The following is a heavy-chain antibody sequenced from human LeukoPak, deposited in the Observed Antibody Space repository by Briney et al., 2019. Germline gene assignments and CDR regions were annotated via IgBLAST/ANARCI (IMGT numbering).Heavy chain of an antibody. Sequence: GSSVKVSCKASGGTFSSYAISWVRQAPGQGLEWMGRIIPILGIANYAQKFQGRVTITADKSTSTAYMELSSLRSGDTAVYYCARDRGSEMATQFDYWGQGTLVTVSS. CDR2: IIPILGIA. J-gene: IGHJ4*02. CDR1: GGTFSSYA. CDR3: ARDRGSEMATQFDY. V-gene: IGHV1-69*04. D-gene: IGHD5-24*01.